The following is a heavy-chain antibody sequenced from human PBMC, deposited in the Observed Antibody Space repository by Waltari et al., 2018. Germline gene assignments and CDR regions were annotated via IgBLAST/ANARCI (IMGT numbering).Heavy chain of an antibody. V-gene: IGHV5-10-1*01. D-gene: IGHD2-2*01. CDR1: GYSFTSHW. J-gene: IGHJ4*02. CDR3: VRHRTTYPLEIDY. CDR2: GDPSDSFR. Sequence: EVQLVQSGAEVKKPEESLRISCEGSGYSFTSHWISWVRQMPGQGLGWVGRGDPSDSFRNYGPAFEGHVTISVDQSRRTAYLQWDSLKASDTAIYYCVRHRTTYPLEIDYWGQGTLVTVSS.